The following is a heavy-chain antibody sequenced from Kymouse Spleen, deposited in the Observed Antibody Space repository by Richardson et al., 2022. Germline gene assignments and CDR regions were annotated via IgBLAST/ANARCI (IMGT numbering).Heavy chain of an antibody. D-gene: IGHD5-18,IGHD5-18*01. Sequence: QVQLQQWGAGLLKPSETLSLTCAVYGGSFSGYYWSWIRQPPGKGLEWIGEINHSGSTNYNPSLKSRVTISVDTSKNQFSLKLSSVTAADTAVYYCARVDTAMAYYYGMDVWGQGTTVTVSS. CDR1: GGSFSGYY. J-gene: IGHJ6*02. V-gene: IGHV4-34*01. CDR2: INHSGST. CDR3: ARVDTAMAYYYGMDV.